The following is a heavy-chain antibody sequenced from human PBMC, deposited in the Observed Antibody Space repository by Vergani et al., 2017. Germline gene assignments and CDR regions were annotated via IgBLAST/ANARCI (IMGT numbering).Heavy chain of an antibody. V-gene: IGHV4-30-2*01. CDR3: ARADSSGYYYRAFDI. Sequence: QVQLQESGPGLVKPSQTLSLTCAVSGGSISSGGYSWSWIRQPPGKGLEWIGYIYHSGSTYYNPSLKSRVTISVDRSKNQFSLKLSSVTAADTAVYYCARADSSGYYYRAFDIWGQGTMVTVSS. J-gene: IGHJ3*02. CDR1: GGSISSGGYS. D-gene: IGHD3-22*01. CDR2: IYHSGST.